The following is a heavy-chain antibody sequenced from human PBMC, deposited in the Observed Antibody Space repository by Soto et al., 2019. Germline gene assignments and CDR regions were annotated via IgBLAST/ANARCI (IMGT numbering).Heavy chain of an antibody. CDR2: INAGNGNT. D-gene: IGHD3-3*01. Sequence: QVQLVQSGAEVKKPGASVKVSCKASGYTFTSYAMHWVRQAPGQRLEWMGWINAGNGNTKYSQKFQGRVTITRDTSASTAYMELSSLRSEDTAVYYCARVPLNDFWSGYDPPFDYCGQGTLVTVSS. J-gene: IGHJ4*02. CDR3: ARVPLNDFWSGYDPPFDY. V-gene: IGHV1-3*01. CDR1: GYTFTSYA.